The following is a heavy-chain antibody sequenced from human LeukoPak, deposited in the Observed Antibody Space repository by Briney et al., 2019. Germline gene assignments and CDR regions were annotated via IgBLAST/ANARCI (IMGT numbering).Heavy chain of an antibody. J-gene: IGHJ4*02. CDR1: GFSFSSYW. CDR2: INTDGSAT. Sequence: GGSLRLSCAASGFSFSSYWMHWVRQAPGKGLLWVSRINTDGSATYYADSVKGRFTISRDNAKNTVYLQMNSLRAEDTALYFCVRSLTGTDDYWGQGTLVTVSS. V-gene: IGHV3-74*01. CDR3: VRSLTGTDDY. D-gene: IGHD3-9*01.